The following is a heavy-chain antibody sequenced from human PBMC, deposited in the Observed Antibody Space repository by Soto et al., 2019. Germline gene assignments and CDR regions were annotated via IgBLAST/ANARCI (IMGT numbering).Heavy chain of an antibody. D-gene: IGHD6-19*01. J-gene: IGHJ5*02. V-gene: IGHV1-18*01. Sequence: GASVKVSCKASGYTFTSYGISWVRQAPGQGLEWMGWTSAYNGNTNYAQKLQGRVTMTTDTSTSTAYMELRSLRSDDTAVYYCARVLKPLYSSGWSPTNWFDPWGQGTLVTVSS. CDR1: GYTFTSYG. CDR2: TSAYNGNT. CDR3: ARVLKPLYSSGWSPTNWFDP.